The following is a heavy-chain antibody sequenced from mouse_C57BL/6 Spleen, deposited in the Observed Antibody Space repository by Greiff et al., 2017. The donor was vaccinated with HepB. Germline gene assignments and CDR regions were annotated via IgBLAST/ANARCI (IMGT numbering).Heavy chain of an antibody. V-gene: IGHV1-53*01. CDR3: ARATVVATSTSYYAMDY. D-gene: IGHD1-1*01. J-gene: IGHJ4*01. Sequence: VQLQQPGTELVKPGASVKLSCKASGYTFTSYWMHWVKQRPGQGLEWIGNINPSNGGTNYNEKFKSKATLTVDKSSSTAYMQLSSLTSEDSAVYYCARATVVATSTSYYAMDYWGQGTSVTVSS. CDR1: GYTFTSYW. CDR2: INPSNGGT.